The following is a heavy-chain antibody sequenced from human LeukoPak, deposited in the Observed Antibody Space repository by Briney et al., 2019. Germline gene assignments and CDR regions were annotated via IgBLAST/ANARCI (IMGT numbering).Heavy chain of an antibody. J-gene: IGHJ6*03. V-gene: IGHV1-18*01. Sequence: ASVKVSCKASGYTFTSYGISWVRQAPGQGLEWMGWISAYNGNTNYAQKLQGRVTMTTDTSTSTAYMELRSLRSDDTAVYYCARVPFSSSLDFYYYYMDVWGQGTMVTVSS. CDR1: GYTFTSYG. D-gene: IGHD6-6*01. CDR3: ARVPFSSSLDFYYYYMDV. CDR2: ISAYNGNT.